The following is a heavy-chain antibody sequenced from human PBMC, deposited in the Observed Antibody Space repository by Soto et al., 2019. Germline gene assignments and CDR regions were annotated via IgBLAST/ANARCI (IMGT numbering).Heavy chain of an antibody. CDR1: GGSFSGYY. CDR2: INHSGST. Sequence: SETLSLTCAVYGGSFSGYYWSWIRQPPGKGLEWIGEINHSGSTNYNPSLKSRVTMSVDTSKNQFSLKLSSVTAADTAVYYCARHLYSGESSGYYGYWGQGALVTVSS. V-gene: IGHV4-34*01. J-gene: IGHJ4*02. CDR3: ARHLYSGESSGYYGY. D-gene: IGHD3-22*01.